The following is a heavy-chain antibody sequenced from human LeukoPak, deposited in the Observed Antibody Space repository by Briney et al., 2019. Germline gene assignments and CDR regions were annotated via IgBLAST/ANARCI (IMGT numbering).Heavy chain of an antibody. CDR1: GGSISSSSYY. J-gene: IGHJ4*02. D-gene: IGHD3-10*01. CDR2: IYYSGST. Sequence: SETLSLTCTVSGGSISSSSYYWGWIRQPPGKGLEWIGSIYYSGSTYYNPSLKSRVTISVDTSKNQFSLKLSSVTAADTAVYYCARVVYGSGSYYIWGQGTLVTVSS. CDR3: ARVVYGSGSYYI. V-gene: IGHV4-39*07.